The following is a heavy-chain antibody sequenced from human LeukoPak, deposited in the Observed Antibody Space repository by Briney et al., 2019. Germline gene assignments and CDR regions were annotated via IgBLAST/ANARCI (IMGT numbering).Heavy chain of an antibody. CDR2: INPNSGGT. Sequence: ASVKVSCKASGYTFTGYYMHWVRQAPGQGLEWMGWINPNSGGTNYAQKFQGRVTMTRDTSISTAYMELSRLRSEDMAVYYCARVGGNYLNDAFDIWGQGTMVTVSS. V-gene: IGHV1-2*02. J-gene: IGHJ3*02. CDR1: GYTFTGYY. CDR3: ARVGGNYLNDAFDI. D-gene: IGHD5-24*01.